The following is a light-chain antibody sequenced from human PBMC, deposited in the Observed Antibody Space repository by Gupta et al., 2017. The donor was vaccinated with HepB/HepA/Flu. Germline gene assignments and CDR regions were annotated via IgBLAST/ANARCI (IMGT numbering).Light chain of an antibody. Sequence: YKLSQPLSVSVSPGQTASIPCSGDNLEDKYVCWYQQKPGQTPVVVIYQDSKRPSGIPERFSGSNSGNTATLTITGTHATDEADYYCQAWDSSVAVVFGGGTKLTVL. V-gene: IGLV3-1*01. CDR3: QAWDSSVAVV. CDR1: NLEDKY. CDR2: QDS. J-gene: IGLJ2*01.